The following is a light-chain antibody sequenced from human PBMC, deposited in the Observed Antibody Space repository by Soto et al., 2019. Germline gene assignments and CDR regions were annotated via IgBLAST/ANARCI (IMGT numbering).Light chain of an antibody. CDR1: QGIRND. V-gene: IGKV1-6*01. Sequence: AIQMTQSPSSLSASVGDRVTITCRASQGIRNDLGWYQQKPGKAPKLLIYGASSLQRGVPSRFSGSGSGRDFTLTIGSLQPEDFATYYCLQNYNYPFTFGQGTKVDIK. CDR2: GAS. CDR3: LQNYNYPFT. J-gene: IGKJ2*01.